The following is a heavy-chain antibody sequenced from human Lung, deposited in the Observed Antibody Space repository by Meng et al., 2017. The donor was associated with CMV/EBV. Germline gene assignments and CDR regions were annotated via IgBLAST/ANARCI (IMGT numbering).Heavy chain of an antibody. V-gene: IGHV4-39*07. CDR2: TYYRGSN. J-gene: IGHJ3*02. D-gene: IGHD3/OR15-3a*01. Sequence: GSLRLXCTVSGGSITSSTYYWGWIRQPPGKGLEWLGTTYYRGSNYYNPSLKSRVTISIDTSKIQFSLRLTSVTAANTAVYYCARGVGVYNCWTGSEPNGAYDTWGQGTMVTVSS. CDR1: GGSITSSTYY. CDR3: ARGVGVYNCWTGSEPNGAYDT.